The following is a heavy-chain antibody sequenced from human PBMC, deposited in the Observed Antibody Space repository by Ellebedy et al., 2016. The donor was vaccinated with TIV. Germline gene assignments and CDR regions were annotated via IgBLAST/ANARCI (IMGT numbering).Heavy chain of an antibody. D-gene: IGHD3-10*01. CDR2: IYYSGST. CDR3: AREFREVRGVIDY. V-gene: IGHV4-59*01. J-gene: IGHJ4*02. CDR1: GGSISSYY. Sequence: MPSETLSLTCTVSGGSISSYYWSWIRQPPGKGLEWIGYIYYSGSTNYNPSLKSRVTISVDTSKNQFSLKLSSVTAADTAVYYCAREFREVRGVIDYWGQGTLVTVSS.